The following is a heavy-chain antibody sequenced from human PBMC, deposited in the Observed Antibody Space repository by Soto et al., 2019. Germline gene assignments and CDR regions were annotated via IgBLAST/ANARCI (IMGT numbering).Heavy chain of an antibody. Sequence: SETLSLTCSVSGGSISSGPYSCGWIRQPPGKGLEWIGTFHYSGRTYYSPSLESRVTISVDTSKNQFSLKVSSVTAADTAVFYCARLAGYCSGTSCYGYYGMDVWGQGTTVT. CDR3: ARLAGYCSGTSCYGYYGMDV. D-gene: IGHD2-2*01. V-gene: IGHV4-39*01. CDR2: FHYSGRT. J-gene: IGHJ6*02. CDR1: GGSISSGPYS.